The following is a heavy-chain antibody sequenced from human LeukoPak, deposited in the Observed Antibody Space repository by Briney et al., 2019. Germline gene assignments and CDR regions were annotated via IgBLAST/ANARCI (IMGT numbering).Heavy chain of an antibody. Sequence: GGSLRLSCAASGFTFSNYWMYWVRQGPGKGLVWVSHIKTDGSSTTYADSVKGRFTISRDNAKNTLYLQMNSLRAEDTAVYYCVRGYCVGSSCSRAYWGQGTLVTVSS. D-gene: IGHD2-15*01. CDR1: GFTFSNYW. J-gene: IGHJ4*02. CDR3: VRGYCVGSSCSRAY. V-gene: IGHV3-74*01. CDR2: IKTDGSST.